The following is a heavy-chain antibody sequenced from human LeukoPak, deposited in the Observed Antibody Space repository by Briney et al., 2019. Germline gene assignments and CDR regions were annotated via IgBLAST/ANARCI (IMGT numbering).Heavy chain of an antibody. CDR3: AKETRGSYSDY. CDR1: GFTFSSSG. CDR2: DGTSK. V-gene: IGHV3-30*02. D-gene: IGHD1-26*01. J-gene: IGHJ4*02. Sequence: GGSLRLSCAASGFTFSSSGMHLVRQAPGKGLEWVAFDGTSKYYADSVKGRFTISRDNSKNTVYLQMNSLRAEDTAVYYCAKETRGSYSDYWGQGTLVTVSS.